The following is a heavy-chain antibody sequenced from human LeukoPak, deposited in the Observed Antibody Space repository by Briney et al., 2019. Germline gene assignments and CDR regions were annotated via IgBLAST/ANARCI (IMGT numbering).Heavy chain of an antibody. V-gene: IGHV3-74*01. J-gene: IGHJ4*02. CDR1: GFTFNYYW. Sequence: GGSLRLSCAASGFTFNYYWMHWVRQAPGKGLVWVSRINPDGSTTSYAVSVQGRFTISRDNAKNTLYLQMNSLRAEDTAVYHCARVSGRDGYNFFDYWGQGTLVTVSS. CDR3: ARVSGRDGYNFFDY. CDR2: INPDGSTT. D-gene: IGHD5-24*01.